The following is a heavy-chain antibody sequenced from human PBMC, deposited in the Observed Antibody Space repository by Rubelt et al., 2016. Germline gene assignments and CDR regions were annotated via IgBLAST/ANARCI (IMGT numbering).Heavy chain of an antibody. D-gene: IGHD1-14*01. J-gene: IGHJ5*02. V-gene: IGHV4-34*11. CDR2: IYYSGST. CDR1: GASFSGNY. Sequence: QVQLQQWGAGLLKPSETLSLTCGVYGASFSGNYWSWIRQPPGKGLEWIGYIYYSGSTNYNPSLKSRVTISVDTSKNQFSLKRSSVTAADTAVYYCARWLTGRFDPWGQGTLVTVSS. CDR3: ARWLTGRFDP.